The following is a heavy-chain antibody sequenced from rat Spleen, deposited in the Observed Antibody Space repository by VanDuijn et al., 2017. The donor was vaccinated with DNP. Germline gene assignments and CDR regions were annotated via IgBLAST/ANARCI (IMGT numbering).Heavy chain of an antibody. CDR2: INSDGSNP. CDR3: ARGSGTYYWYFDF. J-gene: IGHJ1*01. CDR1: GLTFSNYD. V-gene: IGHV5-25*01. Sequence: EVQLVESGGGLVQPGRSMTLSCAASGLTFSNYDMAWVRQAPKTGLEWVSTINSDGSNPYYRESVKGRFTISRDNTETTLYLQMNSLRSEDMATYYCARGSGTYYWYFDFWGPGTMVTVSS. D-gene: IGHD5-1*01.